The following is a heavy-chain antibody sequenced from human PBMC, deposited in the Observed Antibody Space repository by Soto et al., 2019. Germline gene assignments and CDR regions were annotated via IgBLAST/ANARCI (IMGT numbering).Heavy chain of an antibody. CDR1: GFTFSSYG. J-gene: IGHJ6*02. V-gene: IGHV3-33*01. D-gene: IGHD3-22*01. CDR3: ARDYYDSSVYYGMDV. CDR2: IWYDGSNK. Sequence: PGGSLRLSCAASGFTFSSYGMHWVRQAPGKGLEWVAVIWYDGSNKYYADSVKGRFTISRDNSKNTLYLQMNSLRAEDTAVYYCARDYYDSSVYYGMDVWGQGTTVTVSS.